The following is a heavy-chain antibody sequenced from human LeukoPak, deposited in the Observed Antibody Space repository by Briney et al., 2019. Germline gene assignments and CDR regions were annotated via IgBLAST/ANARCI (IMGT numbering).Heavy chain of an antibody. J-gene: IGHJ4*02. V-gene: IGHV4-38-2*02. CDR2: INHSGST. CDR3: ARQSTQDYYDSSGFDY. D-gene: IGHD3-22*01. Sequence: NPSETLSLTCTVSGYPISSGYYWGWIRQPPGKGLAWIGEINHSGSTYYNPSLQSRVTISVDTSKKQFSLKLSSVTAADTAVYYCARQSTQDYYDSSGFDYWGQGTLVTVSS. CDR1: GYPISSGYY.